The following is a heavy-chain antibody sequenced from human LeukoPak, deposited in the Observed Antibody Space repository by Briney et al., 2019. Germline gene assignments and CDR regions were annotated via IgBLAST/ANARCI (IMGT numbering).Heavy chain of an antibody. Sequence: ASVKVSCKASDYTFTSYGITWVRQAPGQGLEWTGWISGYNGNTNYAQKLQGRVTMTTVTSTSTAYMELRGLRSDDTAVYYCARGGDIVPLQYWGQGTLVTVSS. CDR1: DYTFTSYG. V-gene: IGHV1-18*04. D-gene: IGHD2-8*01. CDR3: ARGGDIVPLQY. J-gene: IGHJ1*01. CDR2: ISGYNGNT.